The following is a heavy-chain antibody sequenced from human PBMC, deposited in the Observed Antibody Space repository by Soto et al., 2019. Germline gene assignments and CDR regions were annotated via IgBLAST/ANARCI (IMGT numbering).Heavy chain of an antibody. CDR1: GGFVSSGSYY. D-gene: IGHD1-1*01. Sequence: QVQLQQWGAGLLKPSETLSLTCAVYGGFVSSGSYYWSWIRQPPGKGLEWIGEMSHSGGTHFNPYLQSRVTISVDTSKNQFTLKVGSVTAEDTALYYCARVERGTATTVVDAFDIWGPGTMVTVSS. CDR3: ARVERGTATTVVDAFDI. CDR2: MSHSGGT. V-gene: IGHV4-34*01. J-gene: IGHJ3*02.